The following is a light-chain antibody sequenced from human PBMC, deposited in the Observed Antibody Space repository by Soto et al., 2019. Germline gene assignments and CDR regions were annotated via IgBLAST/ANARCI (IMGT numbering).Light chain of an antibody. V-gene: IGKV1-5*01. CDR1: QSLSSW. Sequence: IQMTQSPSTLSASVGDRVTITCRASQSLSSWLAWYQQKPGKAPKLLIYDASSLESGVPSRFSGSGSGTEFTLTISSLQPDDFATYYCQQYNSYPWTFGQGTKVDI. CDR3: QQYNSYPWT. J-gene: IGKJ1*01. CDR2: DAS.